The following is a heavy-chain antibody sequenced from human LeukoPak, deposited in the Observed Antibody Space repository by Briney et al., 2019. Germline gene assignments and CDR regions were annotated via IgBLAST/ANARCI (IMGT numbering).Heavy chain of an antibody. D-gene: IGHD3-10*01. Sequence: GASVKVSCKASGGTFSSYAISWVRPAPGQGLEWMGGIIPIFGTANYAQKFQGRVTITADESTSTAYMELSSLRSEDTAVYYCARETPHYGSGSYFRAENWFDPWGQGTLVTVSS. CDR3: ARETPHYGSGSYFRAENWFDP. V-gene: IGHV1-69*13. J-gene: IGHJ5*02. CDR1: GGTFSSYA. CDR2: IIPIFGTA.